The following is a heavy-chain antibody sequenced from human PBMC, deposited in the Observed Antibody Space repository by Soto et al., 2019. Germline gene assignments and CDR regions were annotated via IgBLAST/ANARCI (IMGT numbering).Heavy chain of an antibody. CDR3: ASAQYCSGGRWSYDP. J-gene: IGHJ5*02. Sequence: TSETLSLTCTVSSGSVSSGSYYWSWIRQPPGKGLEWIGYTYYTGSTNYNPSLKSRVTISVDTSKNQFSLNLSSVTAADTAVYYCASAQYCSGGRWSYDPWGQGTLVTLSS. CDR2: TYYTGST. CDR1: SGSVSSGSYY. V-gene: IGHV4-61*01. D-gene: IGHD2-15*01.